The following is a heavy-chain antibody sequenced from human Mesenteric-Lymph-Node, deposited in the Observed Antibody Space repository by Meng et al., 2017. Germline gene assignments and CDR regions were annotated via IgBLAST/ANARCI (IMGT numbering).Heavy chain of an antibody. D-gene: IGHD2-2*01. V-gene: IGHV3-21*04. CDR3: ARRLYCSSTSCNYYYGMDV. J-gene: IGHJ6*02. CDR1: GFTFSSYA. Sequence: GESLKISCAASGFTFSSYAMSWVRQAPGKGLEWVSAISSSGSTIYYADSVKGRFTISRDNAKNSLYLQMNSLRAEDTAVYYCARRLYCSSTSCNYYYGMDVWGQGTTVTVSS. CDR2: ISSSGSTI.